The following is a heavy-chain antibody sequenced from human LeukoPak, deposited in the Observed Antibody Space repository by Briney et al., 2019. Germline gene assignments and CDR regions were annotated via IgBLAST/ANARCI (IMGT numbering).Heavy chain of an antibody. V-gene: IGHV5-51*01. CDR2: IYPGDFDT. CDR3: ARRSGSYYVVDY. J-gene: IGHJ4*02. Sequence: LGESLKISCKGSGYSFTSYWIGWVRRMPGKGLEWMGIIYPGDFDTRYSPSFQGQVTISADKSISTAYLQWSSLKASDTAIYYCARRSGSYYVVDYWGQGTLVTVSS. D-gene: IGHD1-26*01. CDR1: GYSFTSYW.